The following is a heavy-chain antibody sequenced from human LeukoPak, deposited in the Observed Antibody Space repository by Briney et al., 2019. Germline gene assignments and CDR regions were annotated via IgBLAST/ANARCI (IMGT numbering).Heavy chain of an antibody. V-gene: IGHV5-51*01. D-gene: IGHD6-19*01. CDR2: IYPGDSDT. J-gene: IGHJ4*02. CDR3: VRQWGIAVAGY. CDR1: GYTFTSYW. Sequence: GESLKISCKGSGYTFTSYWIGWVRQMPGKGLEWMGIIYPGDSDTRYSPSFQGQVTISVDKSINTAYLQWSSLKASDTAMYYCVRQWGIAVAGYWGQGTLVTVSS.